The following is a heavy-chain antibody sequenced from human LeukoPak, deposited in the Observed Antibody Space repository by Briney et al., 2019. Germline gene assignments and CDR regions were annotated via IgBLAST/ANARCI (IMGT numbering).Heavy chain of an antibody. J-gene: IGHJ6*02. CDR2: IKQDGSEK. V-gene: IGHV3-7*01. CDR3: TRDSYCSGGSCYQYYGMDV. CDR1: GFTISNYW. D-gene: IGHD2-15*01. Sequence: GGSLRLSCAASGFTISNYWMSWVRQAPGKGLEWVANIKQDGSEKKYVDSVKGRFSISRDNAKNSLYLQIYSLRVEDTAGYYCTRDSYCSGGSCYQYYGMDVWGQGTTVTVSS.